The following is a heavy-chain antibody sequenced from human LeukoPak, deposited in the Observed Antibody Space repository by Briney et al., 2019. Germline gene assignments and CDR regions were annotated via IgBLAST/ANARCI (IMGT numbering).Heavy chain of an antibody. V-gene: IGHV4-34*01. CDR3: ARLYGYFDY. CDR2: INHSGST. CDR1: GGSFSGYY. Sequence: SETLSLTCAVYGGSFSGYYWSWIRQPPGKGLEWIGEINHSGSTNYNPSLKSRVTISVDTSKNQFSLKLSSVTAADTAVYYCARLYGYFDYWGQGILVTVSS. D-gene: IGHD3-16*01. J-gene: IGHJ4*02.